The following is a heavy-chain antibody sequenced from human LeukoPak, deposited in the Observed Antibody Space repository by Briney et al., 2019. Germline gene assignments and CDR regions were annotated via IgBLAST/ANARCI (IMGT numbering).Heavy chain of an antibody. V-gene: IGHV3-30-3*01. J-gene: IGHJ4*02. CDR3: ARSSKLGSTCAPLDY. D-gene: IGHD1-26*01. Sequence: PGGSLRLSCAASGFTFSAYAIYWVRQAPGKGLEWVAVISYDGNNKWYADSVKGRFTISRDNSKNTLYLQMSSLRAEDTAVYYCARSSKLGSTCAPLDYWGQGSLVTVSA. CDR2: ISYDGNNK. CDR1: GFTFSAYA.